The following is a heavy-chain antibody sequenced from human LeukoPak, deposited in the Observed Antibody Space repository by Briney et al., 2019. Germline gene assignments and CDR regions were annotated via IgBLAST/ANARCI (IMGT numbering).Heavy chain of an antibody. CDR3: ARARGREKQLVSIDAFDI. CDR2: IYYSGRT. Sequence: SQTLSLTCTVSGGSISRGGYYWSWIRQPPGKGLEWIGYIYYSGRTYYNPSLKGLVTISVDTSKNEFSLKLRSVTAADTAVYYCARARGREKQLVSIDAFDICGQGTMVTVSS. V-gene: IGHV4-31*01. D-gene: IGHD6-13*01. J-gene: IGHJ3*02. CDR1: GGSISRGGYY.